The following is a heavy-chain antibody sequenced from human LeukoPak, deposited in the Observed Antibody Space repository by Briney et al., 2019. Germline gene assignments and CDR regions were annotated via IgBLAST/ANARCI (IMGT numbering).Heavy chain of an antibody. CDR3: AKGAMIVVVITEFDY. CDR2: ISGSGGST. CDR1: GFTFSSYG. D-gene: IGHD3-22*01. J-gene: IGHJ4*02. Sequence: PGGTLRLSCAASGFTFSSYGMSWVRQAPGKGLEWVSAISGSGGSTYYADSVKGRFTISRDNAKNSLYLQMNSLRAEDTALYYCAKGAMIVVVITEFDYWGQGTLVTVSS. V-gene: IGHV3-23*01.